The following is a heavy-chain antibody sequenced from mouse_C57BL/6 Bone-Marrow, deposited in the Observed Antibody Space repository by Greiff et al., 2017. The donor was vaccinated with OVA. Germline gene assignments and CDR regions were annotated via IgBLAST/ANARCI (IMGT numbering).Heavy chain of an antibody. V-gene: IGHV3-6*01. J-gene: IGHJ2*01. Sequence: VQLKESGPGLVKPSQSLSLTCSVTGYSITSGYYWNWIRQFPGNKLEWMGYISYDGSNNYNPSLKNRISITRDTSKNQFFLKLKSVTTEDTATYYCARGDTTVVAPYYFDYWGQGTTLTVSS. CDR2: ISYDGSN. D-gene: IGHD1-1*01. CDR3: ARGDTTVVAPYYFDY. CDR1: GYSITSGYY.